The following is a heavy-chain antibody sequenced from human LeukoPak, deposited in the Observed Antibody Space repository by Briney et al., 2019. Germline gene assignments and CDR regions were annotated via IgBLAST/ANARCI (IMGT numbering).Heavy chain of an antibody. V-gene: IGHV1-69*04. J-gene: IGHJ6*02. CDR3: ARDPPPDCSSTSCPPIGYYYYGMDV. CDR1: GGTFSSYA. CDR2: IIPILGIA. D-gene: IGHD2-2*01. Sequence: SVKVSCKASGGTFSSYAISWVRQAPGQGLEWMGRIIPILGIANYAQKFQGRVTITADKSTSTAYMELSSPRSEDTAVYYCARDPPPDCSSTSCPPIGYYYYGMDVWGQGTTVTVSS.